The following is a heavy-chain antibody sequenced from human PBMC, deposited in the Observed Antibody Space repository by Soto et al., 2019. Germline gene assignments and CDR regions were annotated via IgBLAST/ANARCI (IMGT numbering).Heavy chain of an antibody. J-gene: IGHJ6*03. Sequence: VQLVQSGAEMKKPGSSVKVSCPASGDIFDSLTINWVRQAPGQGLEWMGRIIPVLGMANYAQKFQGRVTIIADKSTSTVYMELSSLTSEDTAVYYCARELGGYDYLYYYYYMDVWGEGTTVTVSS. CDR3: ARELGGYDYLYYYYYMDV. V-gene: IGHV1-69*08. CDR2: IIPVLGMA. D-gene: IGHD5-12*01. CDR1: GDIFDSLT.